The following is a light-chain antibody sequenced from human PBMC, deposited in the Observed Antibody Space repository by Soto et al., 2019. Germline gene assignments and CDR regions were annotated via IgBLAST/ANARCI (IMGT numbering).Light chain of an antibody. Sequence: QSALTQPPSASGSPGQSVTISCTGTSSDVGAYDYVSWYQQHPGKAPKLMIYEINKRPSGVPDRFSGSKSGNTASLTVSGLQAEGEADYYCSSFAGSNNFPYVFGTGTKLTVL. J-gene: IGLJ1*01. CDR1: SSDVGAYDY. CDR2: EIN. V-gene: IGLV2-8*01. CDR3: SSFAGSNNFPYV.